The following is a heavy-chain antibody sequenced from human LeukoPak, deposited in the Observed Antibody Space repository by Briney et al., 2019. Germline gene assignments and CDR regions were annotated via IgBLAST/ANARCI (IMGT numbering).Heavy chain of an antibody. CDR2: IYSTGSA. V-gene: IGHV4-4*07. Sequence: SDTLSLTCSVSGGSMSRYYWNCIRQPAGKGLEWIGRIYSTGSADYNPSLQSRVTMSVDTSKNEFSLRLTSVTAADTAIYYCARDRWFDTWGQGTLVTVSS. CDR1: GGSMSRYY. J-gene: IGHJ5*02. CDR3: ARDRWFDT.